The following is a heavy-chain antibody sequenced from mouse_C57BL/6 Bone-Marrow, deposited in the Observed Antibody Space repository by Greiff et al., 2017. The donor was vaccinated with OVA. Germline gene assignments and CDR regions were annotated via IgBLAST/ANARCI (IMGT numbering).Heavy chain of an antibody. Sequence: VQRVESGPELVKPGASVKISCKASGYAFSSSWMNWVKQRPGKGLEWIGRIYPGDGDTNYNRKFKGKATLTADKSSSTAYMQLSSLTSEDSAVYFGERSSAGYVRYCAMDYWGKGTSVTVSS. D-gene: IGHD3-2*02. CDR1: GYAFSSSW. J-gene: IGHJ4*01. CDR2: IYPGDGDT. V-gene: IGHV1-82*01. CDR3: ERSSAGYVRYCAMDY.